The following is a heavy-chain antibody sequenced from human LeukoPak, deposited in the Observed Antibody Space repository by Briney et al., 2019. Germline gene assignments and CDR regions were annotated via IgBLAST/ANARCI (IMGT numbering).Heavy chain of an antibody. CDR1: GFAFSSYA. Sequence: GGSLRLSCAASGFAFSSYALSWVRQAPGKGLEWVSTISGSGGSTYYADSVKGRFTISRDNSKNTLYLQMNTLRAEDTAVYYCAKDSSGYSGYDLFDYWGQGTLVTVSS. CDR3: AKDSSGYSGYDLFDY. J-gene: IGHJ4*02. V-gene: IGHV3-23*01. D-gene: IGHD5-12*01. CDR2: ISGSGGST.